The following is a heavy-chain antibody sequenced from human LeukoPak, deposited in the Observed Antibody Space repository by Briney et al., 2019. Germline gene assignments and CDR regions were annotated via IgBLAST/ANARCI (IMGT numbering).Heavy chain of an antibody. V-gene: IGHV3-23*01. D-gene: IGHD3-22*01. Sequence: PGGSLRLSCAASGFTFSSYAMSWVRQAPGKGLEWVSAISGSGGSTYYADSVKGRFTISRDNSKNTLYLQMNSLRAEDTAVYYYAKGGNYYDSSGYYPAPYWGQGTLVTVSS. J-gene: IGHJ4*02. CDR2: ISGSGGST. CDR3: AKGGNYYDSSGYYPAPY. CDR1: GFTFSSYA.